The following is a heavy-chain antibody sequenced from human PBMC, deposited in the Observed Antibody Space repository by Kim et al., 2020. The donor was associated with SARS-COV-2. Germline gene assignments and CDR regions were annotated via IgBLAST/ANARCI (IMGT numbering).Heavy chain of an antibody. CDR2: INHSGST. CDR3: ARGYLFYDYIWGSYRSLYFDY. D-gene: IGHD3-16*02. CDR1: GGSFSGYY. V-gene: IGHV4-34*01. J-gene: IGHJ4*02. Sequence: SETLSLTCAVYGGSFSGYYWSWIRQPPGKGLEWIGEINHSGSTNYNPSLKSRVTISVDTSKNQFSLKLSSVTAADTAVYYCARGYLFYDYIWGSYRSLYFDYWGQGTLVTVSS.